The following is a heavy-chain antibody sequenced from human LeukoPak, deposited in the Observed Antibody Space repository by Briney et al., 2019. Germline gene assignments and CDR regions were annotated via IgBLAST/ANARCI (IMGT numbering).Heavy chain of an antibody. CDR3: ARDRSGTYYGVYYYMDV. D-gene: IGHD1-26*01. J-gene: IGHJ6*03. Sequence: GGSLRLSCAASGFTLSNNYMSWVRQAPGKGLEWVSCIYSGASTYYADSVKGRFIISRDNSKNTLYLQMNSLRAEDTAVYYCARDRSGTYYGVYYYMDVWGKGTTVTISS. CDR1: GFTLSNNY. CDR2: IYSGAST. V-gene: IGHV3-66*01.